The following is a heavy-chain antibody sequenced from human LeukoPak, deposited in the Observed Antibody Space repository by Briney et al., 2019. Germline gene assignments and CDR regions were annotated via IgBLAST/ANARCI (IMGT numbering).Heavy chain of an antibody. V-gene: IGHV4-59*01. CDR3: ARGLLAPNYFDS. CDR1: GGSISHYY. D-gene: IGHD1-26*01. CDR2: IFYSGST. J-gene: IGHJ4*02. Sequence: PSETLSLTCTVSGGSISHYYWSWIRQPPGNGLEWIGYIFYSGSTNYNPSLKSRVTISVDTSMNQFSLKLSSVTAADTAVYYCARGLLAPNYFDSWGQGTLVTVSS.